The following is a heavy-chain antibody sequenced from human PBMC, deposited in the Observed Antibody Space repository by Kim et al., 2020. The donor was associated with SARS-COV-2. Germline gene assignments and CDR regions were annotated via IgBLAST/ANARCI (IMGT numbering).Heavy chain of an antibody. V-gene: IGHV4-59*08. J-gene: IGHJ6*03. CDR2: IYYSGST. D-gene: IGHD6-19*01. CDR3: ARLPGSAYSSGWYYYYYYMDV. CDR1: GGSISSYY. Sequence: SETLSLTCTVSGGSISSYYWSWIRQPPGKGLEWIGYIYYSGSTNYNPSLKSRVTISVDTSKNQFSLKLSSVTAADTAVYYCARLPGSAYSSGWYYYYYYMDVWGTGTTVTVSS.